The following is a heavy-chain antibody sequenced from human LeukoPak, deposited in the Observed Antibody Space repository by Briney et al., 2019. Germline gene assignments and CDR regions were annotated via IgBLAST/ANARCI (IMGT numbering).Heavy chain of an antibody. J-gene: IGHJ3*02. D-gene: IGHD3-22*01. Sequence: SETLSLTCTVSGGSISSYYWSWIRQPPGKGLEWIGYIYYSGSTNYNPSLKSRVTISVDTSKNQFSLKLSSVTAADTAVYYCARGPHYYDSNGYYFSRAFDIWGQGTMVTVSS. CDR2: IYYSGST. V-gene: IGHV4-59*12. CDR1: GGSISSYY. CDR3: ARGPHYYDSNGYYFSRAFDI.